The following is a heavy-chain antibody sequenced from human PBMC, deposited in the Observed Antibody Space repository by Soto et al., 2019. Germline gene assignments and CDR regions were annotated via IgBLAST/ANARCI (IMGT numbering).Heavy chain of an antibody. CDR2: ISSSSSTI. CDR1: GFTFSSYS. V-gene: IGHV3-48*01. D-gene: IGHD6-13*01. Sequence: EVQLVESGGGLVQPGGSLRLSCAASGFTFSSYSMNWVRQAPGKGLEWVSYISSSSSTIYYADFVKGRFTISRDNAKNSLYLQMNSLRAEDTAVYYCARHPERIAEIWWFDPWGQGTLVTVSS. J-gene: IGHJ5*02. CDR3: ARHPERIAEIWWFDP.